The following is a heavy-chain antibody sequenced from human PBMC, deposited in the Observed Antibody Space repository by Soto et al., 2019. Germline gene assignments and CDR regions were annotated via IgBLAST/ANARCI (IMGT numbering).Heavy chain of an antibody. CDR3: AREGGHNYGLGRGHPFDP. J-gene: IGHJ5*02. V-gene: IGHV1-69*01. CDR2: IIPMFGSP. D-gene: IGHD4-17*01. Sequence: QVQLVQSGAEVKKSGSSVKISCKTAGGTFKRYAISWVRQAPGRGLEWMGAIIPMFGSPNYAQKFQGRLTITADESTNTVYMEMSSLIFDDTAVYYCAREGGHNYGLGRGHPFDPWGQGTLVTVSS. CDR1: GGTFKRYA.